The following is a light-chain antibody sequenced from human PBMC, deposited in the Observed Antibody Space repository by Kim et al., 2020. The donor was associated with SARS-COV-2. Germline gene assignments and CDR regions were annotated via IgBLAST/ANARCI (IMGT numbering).Light chain of an antibody. CDR1: SCNIGSNY. CDR2: RNA. J-gene: IGLJ2*01. V-gene: IGLV1-47*01. Sequence: QSVLTQPPAASGTPGQRITISCSGSSCNIGSNYVHWYHQLPGTAPKLLMYRNAQRPSGVPDRFSGSKSGTTASLTISELRPEDEAEYYCAAWDDNLTGVVFAAGTKVTVL. CDR3: AAWDDNLTGVV.